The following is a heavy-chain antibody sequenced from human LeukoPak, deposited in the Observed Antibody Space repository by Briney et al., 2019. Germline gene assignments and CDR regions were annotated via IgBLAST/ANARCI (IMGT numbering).Heavy chain of an antibody. CDR3: ARELNIQGRYYFDY. J-gene: IGHJ4*02. CDR2: ISYDGSNK. Sequence: GRSLRLSCAASGFTFSSYAKHWVRQAPGKGLEWVAVISYDGSNKYYADSVKGRFTISRDNSKNTLYLQMNSLRAEDTAVYYCARELNIQGRYYFDYWGQGTLVTVSS. V-gene: IGHV3-30-3*01. CDR1: GFTFSSYA. D-gene: IGHD2/OR15-2a*01.